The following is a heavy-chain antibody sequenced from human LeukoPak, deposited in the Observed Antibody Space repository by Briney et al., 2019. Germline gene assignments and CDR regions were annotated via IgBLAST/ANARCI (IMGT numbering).Heavy chain of an antibody. D-gene: IGHD2-15*01. CDR2: ISGGGDNT. J-gene: IGHJ4*02. CDR3: TNCATSGGWCYFDY. Sequence: GGSLRLSCAASGFTFSNYAMTWVRQAPGKGLEWVSSISGGGDNTYYAESGKGRFTISRDNSKSTLYLQMNSLRAEDTAVYYCTNCATSGGWCYFDYWGQGTLLTVSS. CDR1: GFTFSNYA. V-gene: IGHV3-23*01.